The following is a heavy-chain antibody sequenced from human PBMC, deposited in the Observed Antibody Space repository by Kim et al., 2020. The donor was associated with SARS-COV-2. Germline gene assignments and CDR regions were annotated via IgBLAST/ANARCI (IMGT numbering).Heavy chain of an antibody. J-gene: IGHJ1*01. D-gene: IGHD6-13*01. CDR3: AKDCSPQQQLGWYFQH. CDR1: GFTFSSYG. V-gene: IGHV3-30*18. CDR2: ISYDGSNK. Sequence: GGSLRLSCAASGFTFSSYGMHWVRQAPGKGLEWVAVISYDGSNKYYADSVTGRFTISRDNSNNTLYLQMESLRAEDTAVYYCAKDCSPQQQLGWYFQHWGQGTLVTVSS.